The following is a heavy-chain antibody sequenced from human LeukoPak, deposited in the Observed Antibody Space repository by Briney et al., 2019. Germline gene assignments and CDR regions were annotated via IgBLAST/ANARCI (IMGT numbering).Heavy chain of an antibody. V-gene: IGHV3-9*01. CDR2: ISWNSGSI. D-gene: IGHD5-18*01. CDR3: AKGHTYGLGESYLDF. J-gene: IGHJ4*02. Sequence: GGSLRLSCEASGYTFDDYAMHWVRQAPGKGLEWVSAISWNSGSIGYADSVKGRFTISRDNGKNSLYLQTNSLRTKDTALYYCAKGHTYGLGESYLDFWGQGTLVSVSS. CDR1: GYTFDDYA.